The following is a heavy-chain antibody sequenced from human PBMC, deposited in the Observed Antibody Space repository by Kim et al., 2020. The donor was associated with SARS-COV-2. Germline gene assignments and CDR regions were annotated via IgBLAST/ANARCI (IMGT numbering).Heavy chain of an antibody. CDR3: AREGSSWSNNWFDP. CDR1: GFTFSSYG. D-gene: IGHD6-13*01. Sequence: GGSLRLSCAASGFTFSSYGMHWVRQAPGKGLEWVAVIWYDGSNKYYADSVKGRFTISRDNSKNTLYLQMNSLRAEDTAVYYCAREGSSWSNNWFDPWGQGTLVTVSS. CDR2: IWYDGSNK. J-gene: IGHJ5*02. V-gene: IGHV3-33*01.